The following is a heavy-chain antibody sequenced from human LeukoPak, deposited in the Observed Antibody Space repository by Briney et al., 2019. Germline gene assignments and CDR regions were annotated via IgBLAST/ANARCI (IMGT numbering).Heavy chain of an antibody. D-gene: IGHD7-27*01. Sequence: SETLSLTCTVSGYSIGRSYLWGWVRQPPGKAPEWIGSTSHDGSSYQNPSLKSRVSISTDTSKNQFSLRMTSLTAADTAVYYCVRGELGDFDNWGQGILVTVSS. CDR1: GYSIGRSYL. CDR2: TSHDGSS. CDR3: VRGELGDFDN. J-gene: IGHJ4*02. V-gene: IGHV4-38-2*02.